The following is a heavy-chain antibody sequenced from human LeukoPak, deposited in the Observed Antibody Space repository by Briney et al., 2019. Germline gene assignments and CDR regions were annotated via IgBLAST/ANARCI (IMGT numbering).Heavy chain of an antibody. CDR3: ARDKRGVGATTFDY. J-gene: IGHJ4*02. Sequence: PGGSLRLSCAASGFTFSSYEMNWVRQAPGKGLEWVSYISSSGSTIYYADSVKGRFTISRDNAKNSLYLQMNSLRAEDTAVYYCARDKRGVGATTFDYWGQGTLVTVSS. D-gene: IGHD1-26*01. CDR1: GFTFSSYE. V-gene: IGHV3-48*03. CDR2: ISSSGSTI.